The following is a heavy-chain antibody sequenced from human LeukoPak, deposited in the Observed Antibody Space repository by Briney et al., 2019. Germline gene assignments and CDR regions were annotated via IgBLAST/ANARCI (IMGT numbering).Heavy chain of an antibody. CDR1: GFTFSSYA. J-gene: IGHJ4*02. D-gene: IGHD6-19*01. Sequence: GGSLRLSCAASGFTFSSYAMSWVRQAPGKGLEWVSAISGSGGSTYYADSVKGRFTISRDNSKNSLYLQMNSLRAEDTAVYYCAKDSGSGWTFDYWGQGTLVTVSS. V-gene: IGHV3-23*01. CDR2: ISGSGGST. CDR3: AKDSGSGWTFDY.